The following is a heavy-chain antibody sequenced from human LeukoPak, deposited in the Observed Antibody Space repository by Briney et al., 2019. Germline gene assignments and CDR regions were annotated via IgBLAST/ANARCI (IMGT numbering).Heavy chain of an antibody. D-gene: IGHD4-23*01. Sequence: GGSLRLSCAASGFTFSSYAMSWVRQAAGKGLEWVSTINAYGGDTHYADSVKGRFTISRDNSKDTLYLQMNSLRAEDTAVYYCAKEGNSGGNYLPGSWGQGTLVTVSS. CDR2: INAYGGDT. J-gene: IGHJ5*02. CDR3: AKEGNSGGNYLPGS. V-gene: IGHV3-23*01. CDR1: GFTFSSYA.